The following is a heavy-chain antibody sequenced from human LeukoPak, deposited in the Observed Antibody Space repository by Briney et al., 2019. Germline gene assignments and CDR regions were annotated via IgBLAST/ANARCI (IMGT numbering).Heavy chain of an antibody. CDR1: GFTFSSYV. D-gene: IGHD3-16*01. CDR2: ISYDGTNK. J-gene: IGHJ5*02. V-gene: IGHV3-30*18. CDR3: AKDRVGEFDP. Sequence: PGGSLRLSCAASGFTFSSYVMHWVRQAPGKGLEWVAMISYDGTNKYYADSVRGRFTISRDNSKNTLYLQMNSLRAEDTAVYYCAKDRVGEFDPWGQGTLVTVSS.